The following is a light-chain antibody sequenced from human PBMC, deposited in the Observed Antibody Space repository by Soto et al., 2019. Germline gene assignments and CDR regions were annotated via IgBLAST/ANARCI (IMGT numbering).Light chain of an antibody. J-gene: IGLJ1*01. CDR3: SLYTTSSTPSYV. V-gene: IGLV2-14*01. CDR1: SFDVDDYNS. Sequence: QSALTQPASVSGSPGQSITISCTGTSFDVDDYNSVSWYQQPPGKAPKLIIYEVNNRPSGVSNRFSGSNSDNTASLTISGLQAEDEADCYCSLYTTSSTPSYVFGTGTKVTV. CDR2: EVN.